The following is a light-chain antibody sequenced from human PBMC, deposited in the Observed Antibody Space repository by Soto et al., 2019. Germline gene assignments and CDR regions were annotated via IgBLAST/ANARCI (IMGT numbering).Light chain of an antibody. V-gene: IGKV3-20*01. Sequence: VMTQSTATLSVSPGDRATLSCMARQSFXRSYLAWYQQKPGQAPRLRXDCAPSRETGSPDRLSGSGSGTDFPLTISRLEPEDFAAYYCQQYGSSTSTFGQGTRLEIK. CDR2: CAP. CDR3: QQYGSSTST. J-gene: IGKJ5*01. CDR1: QSFXRSY.